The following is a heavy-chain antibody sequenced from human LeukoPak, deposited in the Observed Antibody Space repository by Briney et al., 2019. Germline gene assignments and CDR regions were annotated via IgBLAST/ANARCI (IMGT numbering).Heavy chain of an antibody. CDR1: GFIFSDYY. CDR3: ARRPTVTTEYYYYYMDV. V-gene: IGHV3-11*04. Sequence: PGGSLRLSCAASGFIFSDYYMSWIRQAPGKGLEWVSYISSSGSTIYYADSVKGRFTISRDNAKNSLYLQMNSLRAEDTAVYYCARRPTVTTEYYYYYMDVWGKGTTVTVSS. D-gene: IGHD4-11*01. CDR2: ISSSGSTI. J-gene: IGHJ6*03.